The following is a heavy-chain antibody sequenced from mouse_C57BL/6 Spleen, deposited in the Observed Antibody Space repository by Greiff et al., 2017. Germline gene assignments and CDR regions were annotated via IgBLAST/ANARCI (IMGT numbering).Heavy chain of an antibody. CDR3: ARGSSGYGVDY. J-gene: IGHJ4*01. D-gene: IGHD3-2*02. Sequence: QVQLQQPGAELVMPGASVKLSCKASGYTFTSYWMHWVKQRPGQGLEWIGEIDPSDSYTNYNQKFKGKSTLTVDKSSSTAYMQLSSLTSEDSAVYYCARGSSGYGVDYWGQGTSVTVSS. CDR1: GYTFTSYW. V-gene: IGHV1-69*01. CDR2: IDPSDSYT.